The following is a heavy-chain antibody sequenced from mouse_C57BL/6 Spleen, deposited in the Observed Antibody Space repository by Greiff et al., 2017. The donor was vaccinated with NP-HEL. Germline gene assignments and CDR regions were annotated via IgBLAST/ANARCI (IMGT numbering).Heavy chain of an antibody. CDR3: ARGAYYSNYNYAMDY. CDR2: IDPSDSET. D-gene: IGHD2-5*01. J-gene: IGHJ4*01. Sequence: QVQLQQPEAELVRPGSSVKLSCKASGYTFTSYWMHWVKQRPIQGLEWIGNIDPSDSETHYNQKFKDKATLTVDKSSSTAYMQLSSLTSEDSAVYYCARGAYYSNYNYAMDYWGQGTSVTVSS. CDR1: GYTFTSYW. V-gene: IGHV1-52*01.